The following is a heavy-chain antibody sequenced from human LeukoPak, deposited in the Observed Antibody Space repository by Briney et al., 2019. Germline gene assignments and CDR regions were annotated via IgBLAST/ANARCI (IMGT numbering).Heavy chain of an antibody. CDR3: ARDGPAYEGQDY. CDR1: GFTFSSYS. CDR2: ISSSSSYI. J-gene: IGHJ4*02. D-gene: IGHD2-21*01. V-gene: IGHV3-21*01. Sequence: GGSLRLSCAASGFTFSSYSMKWVRQAPGKGLEWVSSISSSSSYIYYADSVKGRFTISRDNAKNSLYLQMNSLRAEDTAVYYCARDGPAYEGQDYWGQXTLVXVSS.